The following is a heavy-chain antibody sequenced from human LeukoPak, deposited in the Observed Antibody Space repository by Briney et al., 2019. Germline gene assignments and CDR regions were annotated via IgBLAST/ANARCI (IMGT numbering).Heavy chain of an antibody. CDR2: ISYDGSNE. V-gene: IGHV3-30*03. CDR1: GFTFSTYG. D-gene: IGHD2-2*01. CDR3: SVCSSTSCYSSGLDY. J-gene: IGHJ4*02. Sequence: GGSLRLSCAASGFTFSTYGMHWVRQAPGKGLEWVAVISYDGSNEYYADSLKGRFTISRDNSKSTLYLQMNSLRAEDTAVYYCSVCSSTSCYSSGLDYWGQGTLVTVSS.